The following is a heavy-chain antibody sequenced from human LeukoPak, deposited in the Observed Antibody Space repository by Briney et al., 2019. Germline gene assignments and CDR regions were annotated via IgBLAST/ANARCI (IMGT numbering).Heavy chain of an antibody. J-gene: IGHJ6*02. CDR1: GFTVSSNH. Sequence: GGSLRLSCAASGFTVSSNHMSWVRQAPGKGLEWVSVIYSGGSTYYADSVKGRFTISRDNSKNTLYLQMNSLRAEDTAVYYCARIRHVGIQLWPGGGMDVWGQGTTVTVSS. CDR2: IYSGGST. V-gene: IGHV3-66*01. D-gene: IGHD5-18*01. CDR3: ARIRHVGIQLWPGGGMDV.